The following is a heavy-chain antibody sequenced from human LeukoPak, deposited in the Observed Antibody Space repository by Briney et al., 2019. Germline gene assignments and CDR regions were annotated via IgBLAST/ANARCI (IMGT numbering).Heavy chain of an antibody. V-gene: IGHV3-53*01. Sequence: GESLRLSCAASGFTVSSNYMSWVRQAPGKGLEWVSVLYSGGNTYYADSVKGRFTISRDNSKNTLYLQVNSLRAEDTAVYYCARDPPVCTTSCLDYWGQGTLVTVSS. J-gene: IGHJ4*02. CDR2: LYSGGNT. CDR3: ARDPPVCTTSCLDY. CDR1: GFTVSSNY. D-gene: IGHD2-2*01.